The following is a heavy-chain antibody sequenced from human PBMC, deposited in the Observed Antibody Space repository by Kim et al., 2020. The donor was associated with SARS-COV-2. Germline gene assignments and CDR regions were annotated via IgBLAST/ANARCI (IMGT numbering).Heavy chain of an antibody. CDR1: GYTFTGYY. CDR3: ALYDYVWGSYRYTAPPDP. V-gene: IGHV1-2*06. J-gene: IGHJ5*02. CDR2: INPNSGGT. D-gene: IGHD3-16*02. Sequence: ASVKVSCKASGYTFTGYYMHWVRQAPGQGLEWMGRINPNSGGTNYAQKFQGRVTMTRDTSISTAYMELSRLRSDDTAVYYCALYDYVWGSYRYTAPPDPWGQGTLVTVSS.